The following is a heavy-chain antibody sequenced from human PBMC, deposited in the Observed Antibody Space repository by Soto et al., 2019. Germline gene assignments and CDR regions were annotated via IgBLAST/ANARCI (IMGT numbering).Heavy chain of an antibody. D-gene: IGHD6-6*01. V-gene: IGHV5-51*01. Sequence: HGESRKISCEASGYSFTTYWIAWVRQMSGKGLELMGVIYPGDSDTRYSPSFQGQVTISADKSISTAYLQWSSLKASDTAMYYCVRSDSSSWHFNHWGQGTLVTVSS. CDR3: VRSDSSSWHFNH. CDR2: IYPGDSDT. CDR1: GYSFTTYW. J-gene: IGHJ5*02.